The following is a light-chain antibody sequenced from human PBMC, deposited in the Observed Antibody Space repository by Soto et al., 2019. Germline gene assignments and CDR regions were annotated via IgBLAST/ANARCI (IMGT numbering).Light chain of an antibody. CDR3: QQYNRYSLT. Sequence: IVITKTPSTLSASVGDRVTITCRASQSISSWLAWYQQKPGKAPKLLIYKASSLESGVPSRFSGSGSGTEFTLTISSLLPDDFATYYCQQYNRYSLTFGQGTKVDIK. CDR2: KAS. J-gene: IGKJ1*01. CDR1: QSISSW. V-gene: IGKV1-5*03.